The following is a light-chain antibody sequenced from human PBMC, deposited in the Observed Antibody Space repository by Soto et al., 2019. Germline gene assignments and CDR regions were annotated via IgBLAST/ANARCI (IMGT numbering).Light chain of an antibody. V-gene: IGKV1-5*03. CDR3: QHYNSYSEA. CDR1: QTISSW. CDR2: KAS. Sequence: IHMTQSPSTLSGSVGDRVTITCRAIQTISSWLAWYQQKPGKAPKLLIYKASTLKSGVPSRFSGSGSGTEFTLTISSLQPDDFATYYCQHYNSYSEAFGQGTKVDIK. J-gene: IGKJ1*01.